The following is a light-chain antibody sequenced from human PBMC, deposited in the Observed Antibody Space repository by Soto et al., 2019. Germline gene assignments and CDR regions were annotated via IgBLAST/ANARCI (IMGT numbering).Light chain of an antibody. Sequence: EIVMTQSPATLSVSPGETAALSCRASQSINRNLAWYQQKPGQAPRLLIYGASTRATGIPARFSGSGSGTEFTLTISSLQSEDFALYYCQRYNNWPPPFGQGTKLEI. CDR1: QSINRN. CDR2: GAS. V-gene: IGKV3-15*01. J-gene: IGKJ2*01. CDR3: QRYNNWPPP.